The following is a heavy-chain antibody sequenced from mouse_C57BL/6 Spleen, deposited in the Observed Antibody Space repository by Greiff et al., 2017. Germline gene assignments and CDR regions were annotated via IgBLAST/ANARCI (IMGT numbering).Heavy chain of an antibody. CDR1: GYTFTDYY. CDR3: ARYGSSPFDY. Sequence: QVQLQQSGAELVRPGASVKLSCKASGYTFTDYYINWVKQRPGQGLEWIARIYPGSGNTYYNEKFKGKATLTAEKSSSTAYMQLSSLTSEDSAVYFCARYGSSPFDYWGQGTTLTVSS. D-gene: IGHD1-1*01. V-gene: IGHV1-76*01. CDR2: IYPGSGNT. J-gene: IGHJ2*01.